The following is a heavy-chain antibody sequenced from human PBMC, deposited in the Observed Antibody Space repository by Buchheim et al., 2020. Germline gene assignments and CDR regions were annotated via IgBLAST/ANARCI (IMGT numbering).Heavy chain of an antibody. D-gene: IGHD6-6*01. V-gene: IGHV4-34*01. CDR2: INHGGST. CDR1: GGSFSGYY. J-gene: IGHJ4*02. CDR3: ARMRVAARPFDF. Sequence: QVQLQQWGAGLLKPSETLSLTCAVYGGSFSGYYWSWIRQPPGKGLEWIGEINHGGSTNYNPSLKSRVTISVDTSKNHFSLNLTFMTAADTAVYYCARMRVAARPFDFWGQGTL.